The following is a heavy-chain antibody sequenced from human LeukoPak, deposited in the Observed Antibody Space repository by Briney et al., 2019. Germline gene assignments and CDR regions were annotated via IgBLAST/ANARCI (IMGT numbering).Heavy chain of an antibody. J-gene: IGHJ4*02. V-gene: IGHV3-48*02. CDR3: ARDDGYYYDSSGSAVDY. CDR1: VYPFSIYS. Sequence: GGPLTLPCTPSVYPFSIYSVHCAPHATEKARVWVSYNWSRSSNIYYGDSVRRLFTISRDNQKNTVYLQVNSLRDEDTAVYYCARDDGYYYDSSGSAVDYWGQGTLVTVSS. CDR2: NWSRSSNI. D-gene: IGHD3-22*01.